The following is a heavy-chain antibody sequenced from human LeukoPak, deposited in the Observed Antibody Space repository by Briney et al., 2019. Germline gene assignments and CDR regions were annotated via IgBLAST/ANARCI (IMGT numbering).Heavy chain of an antibody. CDR2: IIPIFGIA. CDR3: ARGVAASLHGL. D-gene: IGHD6-13*01. Sequence: SVKVSCKASGGTFSSYAISWVRQAPGQGLEWMGRIIPIFGIANYAQKFQGRVTITADKSTSTAYMELSSLRSEDTALYYCARGVAASLHGLWGQGTLVTVSS. J-gene: IGHJ4*02. CDR1: GGTFSSYA. V-gene: IGHV1-69*04.